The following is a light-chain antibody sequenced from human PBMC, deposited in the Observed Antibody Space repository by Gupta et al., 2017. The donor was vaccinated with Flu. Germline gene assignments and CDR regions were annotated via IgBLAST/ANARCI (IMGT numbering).Light chain of an antibody. CDR2: DDS. CDR3: QGWDSSSDHWV. J-gene: IGLJ3*02. CDR1: NIGSKS. V-gene: IGLV3-21*02. Sequence: SYVLTQPPSVSVAPGQTARITCGGNNIGSKSVHWYQQKSGQAPVLVVYDDSDRPSGIPERISGSNSGSTATLTISRVEAGDEADYYCQGWDSSSDHWVFGGGTKLTVL.